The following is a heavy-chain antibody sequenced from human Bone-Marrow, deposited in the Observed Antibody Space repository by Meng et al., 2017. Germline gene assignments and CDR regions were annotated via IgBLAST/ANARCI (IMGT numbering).Heavy chain of an antibody. Sequence: QIQLQQSCPGLGKPSQTLSLTCAISGDSVSSNSAAWNWLRQSPSRGLEWLGRTYYRSKWYNDYAVSVKSRITINPDTSKNQFSLQLNSVTAEDTAVYYCARQEGAFDYWGQGTLVTVSS. J-gene: IGHJ4*02. CDR3: ARQEGAFDY. CDR1: GDSVSSNSAA. D-gene: IGHD3-16*01. CDR2: TYYRSKWYN. V-gene: IGHV6-1*01.